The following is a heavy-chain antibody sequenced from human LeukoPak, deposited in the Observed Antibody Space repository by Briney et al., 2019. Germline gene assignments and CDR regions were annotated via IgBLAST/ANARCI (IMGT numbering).Heavy chain of an antibody. CDR3: ARASQGLWFRYWFDP. CDR2: INHSGST. D-gene: IGHD3-10*01. Sequence: PSETLSLTCAVYGGSFSGYYWSWIRQPPGKGLEWFGEINHSGSTNYNPSLKSRVTISVDTSKNQFSLKLSSVTAADTAVYYCARASQGLWFRYWFDPWGQGTLVTVSS. J-gene: IGHJ5*02. CDR1: GGSFSGYY. V-gene: IGHV4-34*01.